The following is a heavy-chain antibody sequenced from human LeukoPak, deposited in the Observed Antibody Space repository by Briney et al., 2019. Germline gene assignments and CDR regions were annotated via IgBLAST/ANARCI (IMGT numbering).Heavy chain of an antibody. V-gene: IGHV3-23*01. CDR1: GFTFRSYG. Sequence: GGSLRLSCAASGFTFRSYGMHWVRQAPGKGLEWVSAISGSGGATFYADSVKGRFTISRDNAKNTLYLQMNSLRAEDTAVYYCARDRGSYRLDYWGQGTLVTVSS. CDR2: ISGSGGAT. CDR3: ARDRGSYRLDY. J-gene: IGHJ4*02. D-gene: IGHD1-26*01.